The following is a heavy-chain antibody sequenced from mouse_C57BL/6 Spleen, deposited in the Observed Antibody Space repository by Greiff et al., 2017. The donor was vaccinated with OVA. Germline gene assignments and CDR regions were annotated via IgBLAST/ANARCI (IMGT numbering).Heavy chain of an antibody. J-gene: IGHJ2*01. Sequence: QVQLQQSGAELVRPGASVTLSCKASGYTFTDYDMHWVKQTPVHGLEWIGAIDPETGGTAYNQKFKGKAILTADKSSSTAYMELRSLTSEDSAVYYCGGWDPVSCGYWGQGTTLTVSS. CDR3: GGWDPVSCGY. D-gene: IGHD4-1*01. CDR2: IDPETGGT. CDR1: GYTFTDYD. V-gene: IGHV1-15*01.